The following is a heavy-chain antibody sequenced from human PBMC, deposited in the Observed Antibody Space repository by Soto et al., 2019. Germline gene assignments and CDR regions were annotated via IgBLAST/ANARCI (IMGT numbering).Heavy chain of an antibody. V-gene: IGHV1-69*06. D-gene: IGHD3-16*01. J-gene: IGHJ4*02. CDR2: IIPIFGTA. Sequence: QVQLVQSGAEVKKPGSSVKVSCKASGGTFSSYAISWVRQAPGQGLEWMGGIIPIFGTANYAQKCQGRVTITADKSTSTAYMELSSLRSEDTAVYYWATERGEDDYVWGINRYWGQGTLVTVSS. CDR1: GGTFSSYA. CDR3: ATERGEDDYVWGINRY.